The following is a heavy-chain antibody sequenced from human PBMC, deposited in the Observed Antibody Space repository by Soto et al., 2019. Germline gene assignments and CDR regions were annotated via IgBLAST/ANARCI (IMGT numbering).Heavy chain of an antibody. D-gene: IGHD4-17*01. CDR3: TATTTVTEY. CDR2: IKSTTDGGTT. CDR1: GFTFSNAW. V-gene: IGHV3-15*01. Sequence: EVQLVESGGGLVKPGGSLRLSCAASGFTFSNAWMTWVRQAPGKGLEWVGRIKSTTDGGTTDYAAPVKGRFTISRDDSRNTLFLQMNSLKTEDTAVYYCTATTTVTEYWGQGTLVTVSS. J-gene: IGHJ4*02.